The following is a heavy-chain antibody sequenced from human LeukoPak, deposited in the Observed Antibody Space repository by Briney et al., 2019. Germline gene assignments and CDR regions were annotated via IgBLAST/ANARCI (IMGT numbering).Heavy chain of an antibody. CDR2: IYYSGST. V-gene: IGHV4-59*11. Sequence: SETLSLTCTVSGGSISSHYWSWLRQPPGKGLEWIGYIYYSGSTNYNPSLKSRVTISVDTSKNQFSLKLSSVTAADTAVYYCARESRLGFDYWGQGTLVTVSS. CDR1: GGSISSHY. CDR3: ARESRLGFDY. J-gene: IGHJ4*02. D-gene: IGHD4-11*01.